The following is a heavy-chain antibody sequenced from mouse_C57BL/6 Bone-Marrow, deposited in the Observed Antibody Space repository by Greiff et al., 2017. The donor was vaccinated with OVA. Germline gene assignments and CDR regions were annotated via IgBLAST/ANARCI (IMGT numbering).Heavy chain of an antibody. V-gene: IGHV1-50*01. J-gene: IGHJ2*01. D-gene: IGHD2-1*01. CDR2: IDPSDSYT. CDR1: GYTFTSYW. Sequence: QVQLQQPGAELVKPGASVKLSCKASGYTFTSYWMQWVKQRPGQGLEWIGEIDPSDSYTNYNQKFKGKATLTVDTSSSTAYMQLSSLTSEDSAVYYCARRYGNYFDYWGQGTTLTVSS. CDR3: ARRYGNYFDY.